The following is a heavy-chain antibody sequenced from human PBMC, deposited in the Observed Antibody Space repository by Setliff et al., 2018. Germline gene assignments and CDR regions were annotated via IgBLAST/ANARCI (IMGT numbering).Heavy chain of an antibody. D-gene: IGHD2-2*01. Sequence: ASVKVSCKTSGYTFRSYGVSWVRQAPGQGLEWMGWISAYSGDTIYAQNYQGRVTMTTDTSTSTAYMELRSLRSDDTAVYYCARGPPDFVVVPAAAKFDFWGQGTLVTVSS. CDR1: GYTFRSYG. J-gene: IGHJ4*02. CDR2: ISAYSGDT. V-gene: IGHV1-18*01. CDR3: ARGPPDFVVVPAAAKFDF.